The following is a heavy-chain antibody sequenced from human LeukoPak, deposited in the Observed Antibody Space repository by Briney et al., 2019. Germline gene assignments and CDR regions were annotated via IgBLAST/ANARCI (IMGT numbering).Heavy chain of an antibody. V-gene: IGHV3-33*01. CDR2: IWYDGSNK. J-gene: IGHJ4*02. CDR1: GFTFSSYG. CDR3: ARDWSSSPVY. D-gene: IGHD6-13*01. Sequence: PGRSLRLSCAASGFTFSSYGMHWVRQAPGKGLEWVAVIWYDGSNKYYADSVKGRFTISRDDSKNTLYPQMNSLRAEDTAVYYCARDWSSSPVYWGQGTLVTVSS.